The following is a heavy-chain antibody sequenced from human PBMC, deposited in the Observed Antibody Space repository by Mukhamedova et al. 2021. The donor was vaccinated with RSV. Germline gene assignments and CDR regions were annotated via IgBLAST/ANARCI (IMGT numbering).Heavy chain of an antibody. V-gene: IGHV4-34*01. CDR3: ARGRSCSGGSCYSLYYYYGMDV. CDR2: INHSGST. D-gene: IGHD2-15*01. J-gene: IGHJ6*02. Sequence: GKGLEWIGEINHSGSTHYNPSLTSRVTIPVDTSKNQFSLQLSPVTAAATAVYYCARGRSCSGGSCYSLYYYYGMDVWGQGPTVTVS.